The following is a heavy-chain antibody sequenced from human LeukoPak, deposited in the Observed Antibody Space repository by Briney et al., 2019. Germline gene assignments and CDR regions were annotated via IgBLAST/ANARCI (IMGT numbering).Heavy chain of an antibody. Sequence: PGGSLRLSCAGSGFTFSSYVMSWTRQAPGKGLEWVAAVTVSGDSTYYADSVKGRFTVSRDNAKNTLYLQMNSLRAEDTAVYYCASPHTRYAGTYSLDHWGQGTLVTVSS. V-gene: IGHV3-23*01. CDR2: VTVSGDST. CDR1: GFTFSSYV. D-gene: IGHD1-26*01. CDR3: ASPHTRYAGTYSLDH. J-gene: IGHJ4*02.